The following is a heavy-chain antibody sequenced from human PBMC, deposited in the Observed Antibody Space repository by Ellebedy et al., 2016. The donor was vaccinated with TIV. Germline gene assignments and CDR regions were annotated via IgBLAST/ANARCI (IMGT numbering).Heavy chain of an antibody. Sequence: GESLKISCAASGFTFSGYAMSWVRQAPGKGLEWVSAISGSGGSTYYADSVKDRFTISRDNSKNTLYLQMNSLRAEDTAVYYCAKEGDYGGPGLFDYWGQGILVTVSS. D-gene: IGHD4-23*01. CDR3: AKEGDYGGPGLFDY. CDR2: ISGSGGST. J-gene: IGHJ4*02. CDR1: GFTFSGYA. V-gene: IGHV3-23*01.